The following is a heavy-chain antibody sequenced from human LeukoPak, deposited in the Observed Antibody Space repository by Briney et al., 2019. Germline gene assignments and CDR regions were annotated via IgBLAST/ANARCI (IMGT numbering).Heavy chain of an antibody. J-gene: IGHJ4*02. D-gene: IGHD3-10*01. CDR3: ARDDGVGFREAYYFDY. Sequence: PGGSLRLSCAASGFTFSSYSMNWVRQAPGKGLEWVSSISSSSSYIYYADSVKGRFTISRDNAKNSLYLQMNSLRAEDTAVYYCARDDGVGFREAYYFDYWGQGTLVTVSS. CDR1: GFTFSSYS. CDR2: ISSSSSYI. V-gene: IGHV3-21*01.